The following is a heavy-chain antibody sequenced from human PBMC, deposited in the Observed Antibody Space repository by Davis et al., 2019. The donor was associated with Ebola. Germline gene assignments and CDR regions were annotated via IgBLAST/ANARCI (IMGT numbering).Heavy chain of an antibody. CDR1: GGSFSGYY. CDR2: INHSGST. Sequence: SETLSLTCAVYGGSFSGYYWSWIRQPPGKGLEWIGEINHSGSTNYNPSLKSRVTISVDTSKNQFSLKLSSVTAADTAVYYCARVSYSSSWRPVLDYWGQGTLVTVSS. D-gene: IGHD6-13*01. CDR3: ARVSYSSSWRPVLDY. J-gene: IGHJ4*02. V-gene: IGHV4-34*01.